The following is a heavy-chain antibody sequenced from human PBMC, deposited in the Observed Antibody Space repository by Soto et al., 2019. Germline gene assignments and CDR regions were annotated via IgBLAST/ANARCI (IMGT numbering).Heavy chain of an antibody. D-gene: IGHD2-15*01. CDR1: GFALTNST. CDR3: ARVLTPNWFAP. Sequence: ASVKVSCKTSGFALTNSTIHWVRQAPGQRLEWMGWINGGSGHTRYSQNFQARVTITKDTSASSAYMELRSLRSDDTAVYYCARVLTPNWFAPWGQGTLVTV. J-gene: IGHJ5*02. CDR2: INGGSGHT. V-gene: IGHV1-3*01.